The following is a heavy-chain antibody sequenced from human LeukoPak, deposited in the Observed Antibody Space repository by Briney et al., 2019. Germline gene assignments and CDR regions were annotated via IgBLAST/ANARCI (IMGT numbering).Heavy chain of an antibody. Sequence: GGSLRLSCAASGFTFSSYSMNWVRQTPGKGLEWVSSISSSSSYIYYADSVKGRFTISRDNAKNSLYLQMNSLRVEDTAVYYCAKNRGAGSHYYYHMNVWGKGTTVTVSS. CDR1: GFTFSSYS. D-gene: IGHD1-26*01. V-gene: IGHV3-21*04. CDR2: ISSSSSYI. CDR3: AKNRGAGSHYYYHMNV. J-gene: IGHJ6*03.